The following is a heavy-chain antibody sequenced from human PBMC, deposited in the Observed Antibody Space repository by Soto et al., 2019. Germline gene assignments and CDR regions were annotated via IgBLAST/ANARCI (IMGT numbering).Heavy chain of an antibody. J-gene: IGHJ4*02. CDR2: ISGSGGST. CDR3: TISLCYGSGSYYTG. D-gene: IGHD3-10*01. V-gene: IGHV3-23*01. CDR1: GFTFSSYA. Sequence: EVQLLESGGGLVQPGGSLRLSCAASGFTFSSYAMSWVRQAPGKGLEWVSAISGSGGSTYYADSVKGRFTISRDNSKNTLYLQMNSLRAEDTAVYYCTISLCYGSGSYYTGWGQGTLVTVSS.